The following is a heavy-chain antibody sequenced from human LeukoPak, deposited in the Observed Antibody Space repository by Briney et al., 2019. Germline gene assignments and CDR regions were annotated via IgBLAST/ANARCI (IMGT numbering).Heavy chain of an antibody. V-gene: IGHV3-23*01. D-gene: IGHD6-6*01. J-gene: IGHJ4*02. Sequence: GGSLRLSCAASGFTFSSYTMIWVRQVPGKGLEWVSVITASGGTTYNADSVEGRFTISRDNSKNTLSLQMNSLRAEDTAIYYCAKGLKSSTTHFDSWGQGTLVTVSS. CDR1: GFTFSSYT. CDR2: ITASGGTT. CDR3: AKGLKSSTTHFDS.